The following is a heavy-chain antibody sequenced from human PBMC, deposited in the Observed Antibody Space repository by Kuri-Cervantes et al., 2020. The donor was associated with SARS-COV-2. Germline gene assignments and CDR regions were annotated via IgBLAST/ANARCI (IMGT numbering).Heavy chain of an antibody. CDR1: GYSISSGYY. CDR2: IYYSGST. D-gene: IGHD6-13*01. CDR3: TRVPEGGYSFQH. V-gene: IGHV4-38-2*02. J-gene: IGHJ1*01. Sequence: GSLRLSCTVSGYSISSGYYWGWIRQPPGKGLEWIGSIYYSGSTYYSPSLKSRVTISVDTSKNQFSLKLSSVTAADTAVYYCTRVPEGGYSFQHWGQGTLVTVSS.